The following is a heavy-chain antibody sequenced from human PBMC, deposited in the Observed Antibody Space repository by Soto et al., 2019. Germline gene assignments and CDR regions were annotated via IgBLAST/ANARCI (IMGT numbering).Heavy chain of an antibody. Sequence: HVQLQESGPGLVKPSGTLSLTCAVSGGSISSSNWWSWVRQPPGKGLEWIGEIYHSGSTNYHPSLKSRVTISVDKSKNQVSLKLSSVTAADTAVYYCARNAPTDYMTYYLDYWGQGTLVPVSS. CDR3: ARNAPTDYMTYYLDY. V-gene: IGHV4-4*02. D-gene: IGHD3-10*01. CDR1: GGSISSSNW. CDR2: IYHSGST. J-gene: IGHJ4*02.